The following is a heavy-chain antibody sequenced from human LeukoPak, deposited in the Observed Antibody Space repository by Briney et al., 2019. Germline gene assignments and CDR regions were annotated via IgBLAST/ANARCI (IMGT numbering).Heavy chain of an antibody. Sequence: SETLSLTCAVYGGSFSGYYWSWIRQPPGKGLEWIGEINHSGSTNYNPSLKSRVTISVDTSKNQFSLKLSSVTAADTAVYYCARGGTGDFWSGYYTGGYYYYMDVWGKGTTVTVSS. CDR2: INHSGST. J-gene: IGHJ6*03. D-gene: IGHD3-3*01. V-gene: IGHV4-34*01. CDR3: ARGGTGDFWSGYYTGGYYYYMDV. CDR1: GGSFSGYY.